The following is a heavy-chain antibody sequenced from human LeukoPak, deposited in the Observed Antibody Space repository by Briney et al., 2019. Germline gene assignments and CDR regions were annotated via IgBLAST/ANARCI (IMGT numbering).Heavy chain of an antibody. D-gene: IGHD1-14*01. CDR2: MSPNSGNT. CDR3: TRRQHNPLDY. J-gene: IGHJ4*02. CDR1: GYTFTTYD. V-gene: IGHV1-8*01. Sequence: ASVKVSCKPSGYTFTTYDINWVRQATGQGLEWMGWMSPNSGNTGYAQKFQGRVTLTRNTSISTAYMELSSLRSEDTAVYYCTRRQHNPLDYWGQGTLVTVSS.